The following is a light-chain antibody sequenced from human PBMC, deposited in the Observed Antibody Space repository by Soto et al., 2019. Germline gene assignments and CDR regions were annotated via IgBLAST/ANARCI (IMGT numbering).Light chain of an antibody. CDR2: DAS. CDR3: QQRSDWPPGA. J-gene: IGKJ4*01. Sequence: EIVLTQSPVTLSLSPGERVTLSCRASQSVGSYLAWYQQKPGQAPRLLIYDASIRATGIPARFSGSGYGTDFTLTISSLEPEDFAVYYCQQRSDWPPGAFGGGTKVEIK. CDR1: QSVGSY. V-gene: IGKV3-11*01.